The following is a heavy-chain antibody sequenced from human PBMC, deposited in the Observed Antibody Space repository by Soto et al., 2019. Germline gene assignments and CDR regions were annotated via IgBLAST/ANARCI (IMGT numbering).Heavy chain of an antibody. J-gene: IGHJ6*02. CDR2: AHHGFGD. D-gene: IGHD4-17*01. CDR1: GVSVSSAFW. V-gene: IGHV4-4*02. CDR3: ARIPYGYYAIDV. Sequence: QVQLQESGPGLVKPSGTLSLTCTVSGVSVSSAFWWTWVRQPPGQGLEWIGEAHHGFGDNQNPSLNRRVTMSLDSSKNQFSLELRSVTAADTAVYYCARIPYGYYAIDVWGQGTTVTVSS.